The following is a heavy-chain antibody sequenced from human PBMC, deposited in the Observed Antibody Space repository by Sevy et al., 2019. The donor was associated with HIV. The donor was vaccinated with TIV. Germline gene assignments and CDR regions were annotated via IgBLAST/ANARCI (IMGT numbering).Heavy chain of an antibody. CDR2: IGGSGRYT. D-gene: IGHD2-15*01. V-gene: IGHV3-23*01. J-gene: IGHJ6*02. CDR1: GFTFSTYA. CDR3: AKGYCSGGTCPRDYYYYGMDV. Sequence: GGSLRLSCAPSGFTFSTYAMNWVRQAPGKGLEWVSSIGGSGRYTYYAESVEGRFTISRDNSKNMLYLQMNSLRVADTAVYYCAKGYCSGGTCPRDYYYYGMDVWGQGTTVTVSS.